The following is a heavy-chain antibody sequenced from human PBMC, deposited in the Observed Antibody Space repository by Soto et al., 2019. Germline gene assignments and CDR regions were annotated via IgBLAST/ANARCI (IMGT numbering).Heavy chain of an antibody. J-gene: IGHJ6*02. Sequence: SVKVSCKASGGTFSSYAISWVRPAPGQGLEWMGGIIPIFGTANYAQKFQGRVTITADESTSTAYMELSSMSSEDTAVYYCARDYYRYGDYAVYYYGMDVWDQGTTVTVSS. CDR2: IIPIFGTA. CDR3: ARDYYRYGDYAVYYYGMDV. V-gene: IGHV1-69*13. CDR1: GGTFSSYA. D-gene: IGHD4-17*01.